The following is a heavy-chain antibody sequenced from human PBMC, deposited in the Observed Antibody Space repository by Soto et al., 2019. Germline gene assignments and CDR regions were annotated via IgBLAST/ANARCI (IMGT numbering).Heavy chain of an antibody. CDR3: ARPDYDQAQVDY. J-gene: IGHJ4*02. CDR2: IYPGDSDS. D-gene: IGHD3-3*01. Sequence: GESLKISFKGSGYRFTSYWICWVRQMPGKRLEGMGIIYPGDSDSRYIPSFQSQVTISADKSISTAYLKWSSLKASHTAMYYCARPDYDQAQVDYWGQGTLVTVSS. CDR1: GYRFTSYW. V-gene: IGHV5-51*01.